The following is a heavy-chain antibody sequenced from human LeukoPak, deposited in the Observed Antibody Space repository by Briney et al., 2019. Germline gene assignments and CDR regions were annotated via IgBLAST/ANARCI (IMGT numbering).Heavy chain of an antibody. Sequence: GASVKVSCKASGYTFTANYMHWVRQAPGQGLEWMGWISPNSGGTKYAQNFQGRVTMTRDTSISTAYMELSGLRSDDTAVYYCARDRGGDAFDIWGQGTMVTVSS. J-gene: IGHJ3*02. V-gene: IGHV1-2*02. CDR1: GYTFTANY. CDR2: ISPNSGGT. D-gene: IGHD3-10*01. CDR3: ARDRGGDAFDI.